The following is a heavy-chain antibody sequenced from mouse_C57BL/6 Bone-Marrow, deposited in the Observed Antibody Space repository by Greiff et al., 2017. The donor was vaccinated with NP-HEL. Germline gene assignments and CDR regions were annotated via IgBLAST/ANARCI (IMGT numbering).Heavy chain of an antibody. D-gene: IGHD1-1*01. J-gene: IGHJ2*01. CDR3: ARIGYYGSSSYFY. CDR2: IYPGSGST. Sequence: QVQLQQPGAELVKPGASVKMSCKASGYTFTSYWITWVKQRPGQGLEWIGDIYPGSGSTNYNEKFKSKATLTVDTSSSTAYMQLSSLTSEYSAVYYCARIGYYGSSSYFYWGQGTTLTVSS. CDR1: GYTFTSYW. V-gene: IGHV1-55*01.